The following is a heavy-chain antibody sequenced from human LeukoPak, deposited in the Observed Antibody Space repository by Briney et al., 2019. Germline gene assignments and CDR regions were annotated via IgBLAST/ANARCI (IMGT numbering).Heavy chain of an antibody. J-gene: IGHJ4*02. D-gene: IGHD6-13*01. V-gene: IGHV1-2*02. Sequence: WASVTVSCKASGYTFTGYYMHWVRQAPGQGLEWMGWINPNSGGTNYAQKFQGRVTMTRDTSISTAYMELSRLRSDDTAVYYCARGRGYSSSWYGGVYWGQGTLVTVSS. CDR2: INPNSGGT. CDR1: GYTFTGYY. CDR3: ARGRGYSSSWYGGVY.